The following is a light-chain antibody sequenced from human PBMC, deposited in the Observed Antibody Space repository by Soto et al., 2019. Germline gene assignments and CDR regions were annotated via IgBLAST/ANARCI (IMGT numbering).Light chain of an antibody. CDR2: GNS. V-gene: IGLV1-40*01. CDR3: QSYDSSLNV. J-gene: IGLJ2*01. Sequence: QAVVTQPPSVSGAPGQRVTISCTGSSSNIGAGYDVHWYQQLPGTAPKLLIYGNSNRPSGVPDRFSGSKSGTSASLAITGLQAEDEADYYCQSYDSSLNVFGGGTKLTVL. CDR1: SSNIGAGYD.